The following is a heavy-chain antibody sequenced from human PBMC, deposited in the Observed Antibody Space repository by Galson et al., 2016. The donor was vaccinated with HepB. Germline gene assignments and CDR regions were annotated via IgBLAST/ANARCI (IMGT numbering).Heavy chain of an antibody. J-gene: IGHJ4*02. CDR1: GFTFSSYW. Sequence: SLRLSCAASGFTFSSYWMTWVRQAPGKGLEWVANIKRDGGEKYYVDSVKGRFTISRDNAKKSLYLQMNSLRTEDTAVYYCVRESYDFYSGRRFDCWGQGTLVTVSS. D-gene: IGHD3-3*01. CDR3: VRESYDFYSGRRFDC. V-gene: IGHV3-7*01. CDR2: IKRDGGEK.